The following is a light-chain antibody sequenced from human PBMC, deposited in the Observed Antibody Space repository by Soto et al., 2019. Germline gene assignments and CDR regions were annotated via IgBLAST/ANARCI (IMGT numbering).Light chain of an antibody. Sequence: QSVLTQPRSVSASTGRSATISCTGTNSEVGGYNYVSLYQQYPGKAPKVMISDVTKRPSGLPDRFSCSRSGNTASLTICILLTEDEADYYCSSYTGFYSYVCGTGTKVTVL. CDR3: SSYTGFYSYV. V-gene: IGLV2-11*01. J-gene: IGLJ1*01. CDR2: DVT. CDR1: NSEVGGYNY.